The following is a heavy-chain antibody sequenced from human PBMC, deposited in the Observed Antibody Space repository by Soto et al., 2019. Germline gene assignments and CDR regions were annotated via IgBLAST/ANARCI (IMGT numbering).Heavy chain of an antibody. D-gene: IGHD3-3*01. CDR1: GFTFNSFA. V-gene: IGHV3-23*01. CDR2: SSGSGDGK. J-gene: IGHJ6*02. Sequence: GGSLSLSCAASGFTFNSFAMTWVRPAPLNELEWVSLSSGSGDGKYYVDHVTGRFTIARDHSRNTLNLQMNSLRPEDTAVYYCANHADFSSWGMDFWGQGTTATVS. CDR3: ANHADFSSWGMDF.